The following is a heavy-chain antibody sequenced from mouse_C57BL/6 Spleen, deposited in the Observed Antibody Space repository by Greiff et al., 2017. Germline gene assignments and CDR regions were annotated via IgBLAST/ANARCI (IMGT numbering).Heavy chain of an antibody. D-gene: IGHD1-1*01. V-gene: IGHV1-52*01. Sequence: QVQLQQPGAELVRPGSSVKLSCKASGYTFTSYWMPWVKQRPIQGLEWIGNIDPSDSETHYTQKLKDKATLTGDKASSTAYMQLSSLTSEDSAVYYCARGEYYGSSRWYFEVWGTGTTVTAS. CDR2: IDPSDSET. CDR3: ARGEYYGSSRWYFEV. CDR1: GYTFTSYW. J-gene: IGHJ1*03.